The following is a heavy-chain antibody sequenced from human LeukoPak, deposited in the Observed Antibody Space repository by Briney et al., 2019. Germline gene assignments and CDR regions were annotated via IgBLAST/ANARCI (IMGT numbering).Heavy chain of an antibody. J-gene: IGHJ6*03. CDR3: ARLDYYYYYYMDV. V-gene: IGHV4-39*07. CDR2: IYYSGST. CDR1: GGSISSYY. Sequence: SETLSLTCTVSGGSISSYYWGWIRQPPGKGLEWIGSIYYSGSTYYNPSLKSRVTISVDTSKNQFSLKLSSVTAADTAVYYCARLDYYYYYYMDVWGKGTTVTVSS.